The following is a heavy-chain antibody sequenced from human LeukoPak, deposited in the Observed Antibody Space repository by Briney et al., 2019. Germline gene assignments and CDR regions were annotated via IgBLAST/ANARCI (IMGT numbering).Heavy chain of an antibody. CDR1: GGTFSSYA. J-gene: IGHJ1*01. Sequence: SVKVSCKASGGTFSSYAISWVRQAPGQGLEWMGWIIPIFGTANYAQKFQGRGTITADKSTSTAYMELSSLRSEDTAVYYCARGERFAYFQHWGQGTLVTVSS. CDR2: IIPIFGTA. D-gene: IGHD3-10*01. CDR3: ARGERFAYFQH. V-gene: IGHV1-69*06.